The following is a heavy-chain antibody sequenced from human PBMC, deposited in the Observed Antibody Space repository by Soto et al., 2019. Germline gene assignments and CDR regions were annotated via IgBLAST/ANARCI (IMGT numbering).Heavy chain of an antibody. J-gene: IGHJ5*02. Sequence: GQGLEWMGWISAYNGNTNYAQKLQGRVTMTTDTSTSTAYMELRSLRSDDTAVYSCARSPTGTTKLFDPWGQGTLVTVSS. CDR3: ARSPTGTTKLFDP. V-gene: IGHV1-18*01. D-gene: IGHD1-1*01. CDR2: ISAYNGNT.